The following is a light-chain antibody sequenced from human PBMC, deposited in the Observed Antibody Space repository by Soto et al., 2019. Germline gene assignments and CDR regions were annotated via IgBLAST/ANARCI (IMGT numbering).Light chain of an antibody. Sequence: QSALTQPASVSGSPGQSITISCTGTSSDIGTYNSVSWYQHHPGKAPKLLIFEVIDRPPGVSDRFSGSKSGNTASLTISGLQPEDEADYYCCSYTSTYTLVFGGGTKLTVL. CDR3: CSYTSTYTLV. V-gene: IGLV2-14*01. CDR1: SSDIGTYNS. J-gene: IGLJ3*02. CDR2: EVI.